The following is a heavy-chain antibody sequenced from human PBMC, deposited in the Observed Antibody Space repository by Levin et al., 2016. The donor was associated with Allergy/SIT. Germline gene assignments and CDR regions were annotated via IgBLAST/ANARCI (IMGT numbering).Heavy chain of an antibody. V-gene: IGHV1-18*01. CDR2: ISGYNGDT. CDR3: ARSNDYLDLDPAALGGSSGVAHRDWFDP. J-gene: IGHJ5*02. CDR1: GYSFSSYH. D-gene: IGHD2-2*01. Sequence: ASVKVSCKASGYSFSSYHIIWVRQAPGQGLEWMGRISGYNGDTNLAQKFQGRVTMTTDTSTRTAYMELRSLRSDDTAVYYCARSNDYLDLDPAALGGSSGVAHRDWFDPWGQGTLVTVSS.